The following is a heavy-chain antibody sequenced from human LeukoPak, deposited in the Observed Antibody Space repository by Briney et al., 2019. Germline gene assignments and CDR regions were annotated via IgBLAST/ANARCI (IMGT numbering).Heavy chain of an antibody. J-gene: IGHJ4*02. V-gene: IGHV3-53*01. CDR2: IYTGGST. Sequence: GGSLRLSCAVSGVTVSSNYMSCVRQAPGKGLEWVSAIYTGGSTHYADSVKGRFTISRDNAKNTLYLQMDSLRAEDTAVYYCARGSSEFDYWGQGTLVTVSS. D-gene: IGHD2-15*01. CDR3: ARGSSEFDY. CDR1: GVTVSSNY.